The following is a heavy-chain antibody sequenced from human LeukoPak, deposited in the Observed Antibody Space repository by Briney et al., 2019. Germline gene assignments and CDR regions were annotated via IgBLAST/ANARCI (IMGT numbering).Heavy chain of an antibody. CDR3: ARAESTATTFWFDS. J-gene: IGHJ5*01. CDR2: INTGKGNT. CDR1: GYTFTSYA. Sequence: ASVKVSCKASGYTFTSYAMHWVRQAPGQGLEWMGWINTGKGNTKYSQKFQGRVTITMDTSASTAYMELSSLRSEDTAIYYCARAESTATTFWFDSWGHGTLVTVSS. V-gene: IGHV1-3*04. D-gene: IGHD4-17*01.